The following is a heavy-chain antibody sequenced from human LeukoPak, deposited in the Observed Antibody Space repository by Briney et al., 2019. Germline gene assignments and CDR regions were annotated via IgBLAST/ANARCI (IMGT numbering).Heavy chain of an antibody. CDR3: AADAQVVMDV. V-gene: IGHV1-58*01. Sequence: GASMKVSCKASGFTFTSSAVRWVRQARGQRLEWIGWIVVGSGNTNYAQKFQERVTITRDMSTSTAYMELSSLRSEDTAVYYCAADAQVVMDVWGQGTTVTVSS. J-gene: IGHJ6*02. D-gene: IGHD2-15*01. CDR1: GFTFTSSA. CDR2: IVVGSGNT.